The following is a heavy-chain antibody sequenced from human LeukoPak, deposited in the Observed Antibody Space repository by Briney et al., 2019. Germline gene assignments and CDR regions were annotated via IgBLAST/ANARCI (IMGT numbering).Heavy chain of an antibody. J-gene: IGHJ6*03. CDR1: GFTFTSSA. CDR2: IVVGSGNT. D-gene: IGHD6-19*01. CDR3: AAGGWQYYYYYMDV. Sequence: SVKVSCKASGFTFTSSAVQWLRQARGQRLEWIGWIVVGSGNTNYAQKFQERVTITRDMSTSTAYMELSSLRSEDTAVYYCAAGGWQYYYYYMDVWGKGTTVTVSS. V-gene: IGHV1-58*01.